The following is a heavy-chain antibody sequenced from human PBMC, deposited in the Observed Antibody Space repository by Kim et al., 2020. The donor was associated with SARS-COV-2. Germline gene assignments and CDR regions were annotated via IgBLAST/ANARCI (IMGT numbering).Heavy chain of an antibody. Sequence: ASVKVSCKASGYTFTSYGISWVRQAPGQGLEWMGWISAYNGNTNYAQKLQGRVTMTTDTSTSTAYMELRSLRSDDTAVYYCARDERFLEWSRGPKYYFDYWGQGTLVTVSS. J-gene: IGHJ4*02. CDR3: ARDERFLEWSRGPKYYFDY. CDR2: ISAYNGNT. CDR1: GYTFTSYG. V-gene: IGHV1-18*04. D-gene: IGHD3-3*01.